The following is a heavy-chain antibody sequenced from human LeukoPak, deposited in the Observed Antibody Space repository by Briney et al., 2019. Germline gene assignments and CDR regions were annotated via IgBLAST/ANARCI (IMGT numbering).Heavy chain of an antibody. Sequence: GGSLRLSCAASGFTFTNYWMGWVRQAPGKGLEWVANIGRDGSEKNYVDSVKGRFTISRDNAKNSLYLQMNSLRAEDTALYYCSRELWPGDYWGRGTLVTVSS. CDR2: IGRDGSEK. CDR3: SRELWPGDY. V-gene: IGHV3-7*01. D-gene: IGHD3-16*01. CDR1: GFTFTNYW. J-gene: IGHJ4*02.